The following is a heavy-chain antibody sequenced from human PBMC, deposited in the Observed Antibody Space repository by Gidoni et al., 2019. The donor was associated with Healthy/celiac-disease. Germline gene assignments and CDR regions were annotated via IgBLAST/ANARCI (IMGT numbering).Heavy chain of an antibody. D-gene: IGHD2-21*02. V-gene: IGHV1-69*06. CDR2: IIPIFGTA. CDR1: GGTFSSYA. J-gene: IGHJ4*02. Sequence: QVQLVQSGAEVKTPGSSVTVSCKASGGTFSSYAISWVRQAPGQGLEWMGGIIPIFGTANYAQKFQGRVTITADKSTSTAYMELSSLRSEDTAVYYCVSRARGGDYGDYWGQGTLVTVSS. CDR3: VSRARGGDYGDY.